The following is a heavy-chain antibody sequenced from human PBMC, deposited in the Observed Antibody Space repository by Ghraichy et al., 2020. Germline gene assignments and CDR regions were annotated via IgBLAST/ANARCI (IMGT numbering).Heavy chain of an antibody. CDR1: GFTFSSFN. CDR2: ISSNGNTI. CDR3: VRSGNCDY. J-gene: IGHJ4*02. D-gene: IGHD1-26*01. Sequence: GGSLRLSCAASGFTFSSFNMNWVRQAPGMGLEWVSYISSNGNTIYYADSVRGRFTIYRDNARNSLYLQMNSLRAEDTAVYYCVRSGNCDYWGQGNLVTVAS. V-gene: IGHV3-48*01.